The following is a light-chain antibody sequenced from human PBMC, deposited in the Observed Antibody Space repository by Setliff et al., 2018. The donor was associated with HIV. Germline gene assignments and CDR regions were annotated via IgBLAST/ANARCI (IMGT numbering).Light chain of an antibody. CDR2: GNS. V-gene: IGLV1-40*01. Sequence: QSVLTQPPSVSGAPGQKITISCTGSSSNIGAGYDVHWYQHLPGTAPKLLIYGNSSRPSGVPDRFSGSKSDTSASLAITGLQAGDEADYYCQSYDSSLSGYVFGSGTKVTVL. J-gene: IGLJ1*01. CDR3: QSYDSSLSGYV. CDR1: SSNIGAGYD.